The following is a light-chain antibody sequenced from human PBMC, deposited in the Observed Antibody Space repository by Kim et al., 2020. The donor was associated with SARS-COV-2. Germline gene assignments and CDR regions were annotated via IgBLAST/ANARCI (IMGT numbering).Light chain of an antibody. V-gene: IGKV3-20*01. CDR1: QSVSSSY. J-gene: IGKJ4*01. CDR3: QQYGSSPLT. CDR2: GAS. Sequence: EIVLTQSPGTLSLSPGVRATLSCRASQSVSSSYLAWYQQKPGQAPRLLIYGASSRATGIPDRFSGSGSGTDFTLTISRLEPEDFAVYYWQQYGSSPLTFGGGTKV.